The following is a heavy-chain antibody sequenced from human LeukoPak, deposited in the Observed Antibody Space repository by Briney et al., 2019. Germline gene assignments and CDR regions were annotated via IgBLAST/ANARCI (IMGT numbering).Heavy chain of an antibody. CDR2: INPNSGGT. CDR3: ARAGGVIVTFAY. D-gene: IGHD3-16*02. V-gene: IGHV1-2*02. CDR1: GYTFTGYY. J-gene: IGHJ4*02. Sequence: ASVKVSCKASGYTFTGYYMHWVRQAPGQGLEWMGWINPNSGGTNYAQKFQGRVTMTRETSIRTAYMALSRLRSDDTAVYYCARAGGVIVTFAYWGQGTLVTVSS.